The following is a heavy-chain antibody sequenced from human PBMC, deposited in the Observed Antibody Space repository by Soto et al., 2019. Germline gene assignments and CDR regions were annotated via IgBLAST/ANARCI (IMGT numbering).Heavy chain of an antibody. CDR3: ARGIVRGYRGYPNYYYSYGMDV. Sequence: QVQLVQSGAEVKKPGASVKVSCKASGYTFTSYDINWVRQATGQGLEWMGWMNPNSGNTGYAQKFQGRVTMTRNTSISRAYMELSSLRSEDTAVYYCARGIVRGYRGYPNYYYSYGMDVWGQGTTVTVSS. CDR2: MNPNSGNT. D-gene: IGHD5-12*01. V-gene: IGHV1-8*01. J-gene: IGHJ6*02. CDR1: GYTFTSYD.